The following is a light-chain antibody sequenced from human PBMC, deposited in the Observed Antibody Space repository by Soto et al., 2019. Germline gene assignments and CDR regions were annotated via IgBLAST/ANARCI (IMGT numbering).Light chain of an antibody. V-gene: IGLV2-14*01. Sequence: QSVLTQPASVSGSPGQSITICCTGTSSDVGGYNYVSWYQQHPGKAPKLMIYDVSNRPSGVSNRFSGSKSGNTASLTISGLQAEDEADYYCSSYTSSSTLLDVFGTGTKLTVL. J-gene: IGLJ1*01. CDR3: SSYTSSSTLLDV. CDR2: DVS. CDR1: SSDVGGYNY.